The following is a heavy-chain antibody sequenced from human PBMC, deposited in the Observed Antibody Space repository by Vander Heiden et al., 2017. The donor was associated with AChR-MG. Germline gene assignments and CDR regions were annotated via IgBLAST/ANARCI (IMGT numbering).Heavy chain of an antibody. V-gene: IGHV3-23*01. Sequence: EVQLLESGGDLVQPGGSLSLSCVGSGFTFGSYTMNWVSQAPGKGLEWVSVISYGGGSAFYADSVRGRFTMSRDNSKNIVYLEMQSLRPDDTAVYYCTKEATPAAANSRHTDWGQGTLVTVSS. J-gene: IGHJ3*01. CDR2: ISYGGGSA. D-gene: IGHD6-13*01. CDR3: TKEATPAAANSRHTD. CDR1: GFTFGSYT.